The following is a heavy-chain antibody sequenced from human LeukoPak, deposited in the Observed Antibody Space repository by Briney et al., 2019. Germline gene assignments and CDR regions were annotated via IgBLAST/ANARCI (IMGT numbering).Heavy chain of an antibody. J-gene: IGHJ6*02. CDR3: ARDRVGADYGMDV. CDR2: IIPILGIG. D-gene: IGHD1-26*01. CDR1: GGTFSSYT. V-gene: IGHV1-69*04. Sequence: ASVKVSCEASGGTFSSYTISWVRQAPGQGLEWMGRIIPILGIGNYAQKFQGRVTITADKSTSTAYVELSSLRSEDTAVYYRARDRVGADYGMDVWGQGTTVTVSS.